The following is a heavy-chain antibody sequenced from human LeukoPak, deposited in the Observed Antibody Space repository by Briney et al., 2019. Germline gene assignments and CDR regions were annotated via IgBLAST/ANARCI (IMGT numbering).Heavy chain of an antibody. CDR3: ARGEVRYDILTGYEHDHFDY. V-gene: IGHV4-61*02. CDR2: IYTSGST. CDR1: GGSISSGSYY. D-gene: IGHD3-9*01. Sequence: PSETLSLTCTVSGGSISSGSYYWSWIRQPAGKGLEWIGRIYTSGSTNYNPSLKSRVTISADTSKNQFSLKLSSVTAADTAVYYCARGEVRYDILTGYEHDHFDYWGQGTLVTVSS. J-gene: IGHJ4*02.